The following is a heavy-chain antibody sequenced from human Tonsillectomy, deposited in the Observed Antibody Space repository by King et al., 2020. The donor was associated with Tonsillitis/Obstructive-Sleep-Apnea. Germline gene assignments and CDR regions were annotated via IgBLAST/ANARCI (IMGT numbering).Heavy chain of an antibody. Sequence: VQLVQSGAEVKKPGASVKVSCKASGYTFTNYGISWVRQAPGQGLEWMAWISAHNGHTNYAQKLQGRVTMTTDTSTSTAYMELRSLRSDDTAVYYWARDSMSHYYDSSGYYTFKYWGQGTLVTVSA. D-gene: IGHD3-22*01. V-gene: IGHV1-18*01. CDR3: ARDSMSHYYDSSGYYTFKY. CDR2: ISAHNGHT. J-gene: IGHJ4*02. CDR1: GYTFTNYG.